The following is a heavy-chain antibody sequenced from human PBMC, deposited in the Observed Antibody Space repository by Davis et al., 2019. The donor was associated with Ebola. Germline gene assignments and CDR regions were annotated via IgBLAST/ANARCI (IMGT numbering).Heavy chain of an antibody. CDR2: IYHSGST. CDR1: GGSISSSNW. J-gene: IGHJ6*03. Sequence: PSETLSLTCAVSGGSISSSNWWSWVRQPPGKGLEWIGEIYHSGSTNYNPSLKSRVTISVDKSKNQFSLKLSSVTAADTAVYYCARGGVVPAARFYYYYMDVWGKGTTVTVSS. D-gene: IGHD2-2*01. CDR3: ARGGVVPAARFYYYYMDV. V-gene: IGHV4-4*02.